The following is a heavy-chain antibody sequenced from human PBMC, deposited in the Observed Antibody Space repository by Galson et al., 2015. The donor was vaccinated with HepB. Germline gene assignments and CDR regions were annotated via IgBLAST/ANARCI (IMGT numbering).Heavy chain of an antibody. CDR2: IYYSGST. D-gene: IGHD6-19*01. J-gene: IGHJ4*02. Sequence: QVQLQESGPGLVKPSETLSLTCTVSGGSISSYYWSWIRQPPGKGLEWIGYIYYSGSTNYNPSLKSRVTISVDTSKNQFSLKLSSVTAADTAVYYCARAWGRGSGWYRYFDYWGQGTLVTVSS. V-gene: IGHV4-59*01. CDR3: ARAWGRGSGWYRYFDY. CDR1: GGSISSYY.